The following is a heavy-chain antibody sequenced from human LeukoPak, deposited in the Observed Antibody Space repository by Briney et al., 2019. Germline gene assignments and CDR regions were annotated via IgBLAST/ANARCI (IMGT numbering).Heavy chain of an antibody. J-gene: IGHJ5*02. D-gene: IGHD3-9*01. CDR2: ISYSGNT. V-gene: IGHV4-39*01. Sequence: SETLSLTCTVSGDSISSSSYYWGWIRQPPGKGLEWIGSISYSGNTYYNPSLKSRVTISVDTSKNQFSLKLSSVTAADTAVYYCARTGGYDILTGYRHGKYGWFDPWGQGTLVTVSS. CDR3: ARTGGYDILTGYRHGKYGWFDP. CDR1: GDSISSSSYY.